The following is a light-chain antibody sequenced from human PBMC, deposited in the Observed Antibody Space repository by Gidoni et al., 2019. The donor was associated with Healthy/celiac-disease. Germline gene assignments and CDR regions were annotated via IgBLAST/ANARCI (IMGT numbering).Light chain of an antibody. CDR1: RSDIGGYNY. Sequence: QSALTQPASVSGSPGQSITISCTGTRSDIGGYNYVSWYQRHPGKAPKLVIHDVSNRPSGVSSRFSGSKSGNTASLTISGLQAEDEADYYCSSYTTSSILLFGGGTKLTVL. CDR3: SSYTTSSILL. CDR2: DVS. V-gene: IGLV2-14*03. J-gene: IGLJ2*01.